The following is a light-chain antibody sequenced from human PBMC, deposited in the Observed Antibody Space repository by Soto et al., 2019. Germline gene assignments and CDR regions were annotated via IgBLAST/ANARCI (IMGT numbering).Light chain of an antibody. CDR1: QDISSW. CDR3: QHATTSPT. Sequence: DIQMTQSPSSVSASVGDRVAITCRASQDISSWLAWYQQKPGKAPKLLIYAASSLQSGVPSRFSGSGSGTDFTLTISNLQPEDFATYYCQHATTSPTFGGGTKVEIK. J-gene: IGKJ4*01. CDR2: AAS. V-gene: IGKV1-12*01.